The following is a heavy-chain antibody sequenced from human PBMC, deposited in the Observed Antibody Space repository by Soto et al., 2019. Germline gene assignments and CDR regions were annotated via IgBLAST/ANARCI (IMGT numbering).Heavy chain of an antibody. J-gene: IGHJ4*02. D-gene: IGHD6-19*01. CDR3: ARDAAVPGETDRFDY. CDR2: IYHTVNT. Sequence: ETLSLTCAVSGASFTTNKWSSWVRHPPGKGLEWIGEIYHTVNTNYNPSLKSRVTISVDTSKNQFSLKMTSVTAADTAIYYCARDAAVPGETDRFDYWGQETLVTFSS. CDR1: GASFTTNKW. V-gene: IGHV4-4*02.